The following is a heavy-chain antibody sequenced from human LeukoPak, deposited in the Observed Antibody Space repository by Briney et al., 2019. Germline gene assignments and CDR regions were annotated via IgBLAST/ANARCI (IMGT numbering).Heavy chain of an antibody. CDR3: ARSWMRPYFDY. J-gene: IGHJ4*02. D-gene: IGHD2-2*03. CDR1: GFTFSSHA. Sequence: GGSLRLACAASGFTFSSHAMSWVRQAPGKGLEWVASMSFEGRDQFYADSVRGRFTLPRDNSKNTLFLQMRGLRSDDTAVYYCARSWMRPYFDYWGQGTLVSVSS. CDR2: MSFEGRDQ. V-gene: IGHV3-30*04.